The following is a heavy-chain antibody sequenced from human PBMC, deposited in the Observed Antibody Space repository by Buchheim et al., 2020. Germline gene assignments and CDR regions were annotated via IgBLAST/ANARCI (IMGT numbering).Heavy chain of an antibody. CDR2: IYYSGST. Sequence: QVQLQESGPGLVKPSGTLSLTCAVSGGSLSSSNWWTWVRQPPGKGLEWIGEIYYSGSTNYNPSLKSRVTIPVDKSKNQFSLNLSSVTAADTAVYYCARDHQYYDSSGFSRNWFDPWGQGTL. D-gene: IGHD3-22*01. CDR3: ARDHQYYDSSGFSRNWFDP. J-gene: IGHJ5*02. CDR1: GGSLSSSNW. V-gene: IGHV4-4*02.